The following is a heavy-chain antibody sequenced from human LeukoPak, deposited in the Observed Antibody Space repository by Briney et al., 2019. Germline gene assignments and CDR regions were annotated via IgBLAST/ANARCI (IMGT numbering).Heavy chain of an antibody. Sequence: ALVKVSCKVSGYTLTELSMHWVRQAPGKGLEWMGGFDPEDGETIYAQKFQGRVTMTEDTSTDTAYMELSSLRSEDTAVYYCATDLGVSNYVADYWGQGTLVTVSS. CDR3: ATDLGVSNYVADY. V-gene: IGHV1-24*01. CDR2: FDPEDGET. CDR1: GYTLTELS. J-gene: IGHJ4*02. D-gene: IGHD4-11*01.